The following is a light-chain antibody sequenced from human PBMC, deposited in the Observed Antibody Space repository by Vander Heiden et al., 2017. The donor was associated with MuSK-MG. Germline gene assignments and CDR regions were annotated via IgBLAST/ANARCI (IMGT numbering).Light chain of an antibody. J-gene: IGLJ2*01. CDR3: SSYAGSNFVV. CDR1: NSDVGGYNY. Sequence: SDLTQPSTASGSPGQYVTITCAGANSDVGGYNYVSWYQLPPANAPKLMVYEVSKRPSGVPGRFSGSKSGNTASLTVSVLQAEDDADYYCSSYAGSNFVVFGGGTKLTVL. CDR2: EVS. V-gene: IGLV2-8*01.